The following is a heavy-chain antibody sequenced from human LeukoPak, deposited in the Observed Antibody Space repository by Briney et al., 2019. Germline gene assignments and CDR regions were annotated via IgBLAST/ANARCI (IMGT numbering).Heavy chain of an antibody. D-gene: IGHD3-10*01. V-gene: IGHV3-23*01. CDR1: GFTFSSNA. CDR3: AKSGEVIYDYLGY. J-gene: IGHJ4*02. CDR2: ISGSGGNT. Sequence: GGSLRLSCAAAGFTFSSNAMSWVRPAPGEGLEWGSAISGSGGNTYYADSVKGRFAISRDNSKNTLYLQMSSLRADDTAVYYCAKSGEVIYDYLGYWGQGTLVTVSS.